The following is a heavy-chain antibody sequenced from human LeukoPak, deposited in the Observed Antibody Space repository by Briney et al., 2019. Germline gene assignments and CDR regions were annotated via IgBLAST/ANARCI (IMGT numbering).Heavy chain of an antibody. D-gene: IGHD2-2*01. V-gene: IGHV3-21*01. CDR3: ARSRYCSSTSCPSGEY. J-gene: IGHJ4*02. CDR2: ISSNSGYI. CDR1: GFTFSTYS. Sequence: GGSLRLSCAASGFTFSTYSMSWVRQAPGKGLEWVSYISSNSGYIYYADSLKGRFTISRDNAKNSLYLQINSLRAEDTAVYYCARSRYCSSTSCPSGEYWGQGTLVTVSS.